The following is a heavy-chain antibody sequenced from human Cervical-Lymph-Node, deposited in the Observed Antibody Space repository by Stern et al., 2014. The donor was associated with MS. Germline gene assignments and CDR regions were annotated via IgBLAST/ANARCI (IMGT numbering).Heavy chain of an antibody. V-gene: IGHV1-18*01. CDR2: MSAYNGNT. CDR3: ARGLLGSENAFNI. J-gene: IGHJ3*02. CDR1: GYTFTSYG. D-gene: IGHD2-15*01. Sequence: VQLVASEAEVKKPGASVKVSCKASGYTFTSYGLSWVRRAPGQGLEWMGWMSAYNGNTNYAQKLQGRVTMPTDTSTSTSYMELRSLRSDDTAVYYCARGLLGSENAFNIWAKGTMVPVSS.